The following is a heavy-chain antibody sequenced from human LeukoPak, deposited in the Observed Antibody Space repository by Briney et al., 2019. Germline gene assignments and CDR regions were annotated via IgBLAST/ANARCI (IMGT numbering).Heavy chain of an antibody. CDR3: ARVPQATYYDFWSGPVDAFDI. Sequence: PSETLSLTCTVSGGSLSSYYWSWVRQPPGKGLEWIGYIYYSGSTNYNPSLKSRVTISVDTSKNQFSLKLSSVTAADTAVYYCARVPQATYYDFWSGPVDAFDIWGQGTMVTVSS. V-gene: IGHV4-59*01. J-gene: IGHJ3*02. CDR1: GGSLSSYY. CDR2: IYYSGST. D-gene: IGHD3-3*01.